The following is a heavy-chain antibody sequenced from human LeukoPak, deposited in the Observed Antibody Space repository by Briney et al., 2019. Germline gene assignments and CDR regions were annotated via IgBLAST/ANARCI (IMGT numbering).Heavy chain of an antibody. CDR1: GFTFSSYA. V-gene: IGHV3-23*01. CDR2: ISDSGGTT. J-gene: IGHJ4*02. CDR3: AKGDSSGWYYAS. D-gene: IGHD6-19*01. Sequence: GGSLRLSCAASGFTFSSYAMTWVRQAPGKGLEWVSPISDSGGTTYSADSVKGRFTTSRDNSKNTLYLQMNSLRAEDTAVYYCAKGDSSGWYYASWGQGTLVTVSS.